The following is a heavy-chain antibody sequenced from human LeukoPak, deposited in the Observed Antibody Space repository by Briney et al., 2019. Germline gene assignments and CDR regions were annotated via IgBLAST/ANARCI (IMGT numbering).Heavy chain of an antibody. Sequence: SETLSLTCTVSGGSISSYYWSWIRQPPGKGLEWIGYIYYSGSTNYNPSLKSRVTISVDTSKNQFSLKLSSVTAADTAVYYCARDGPYDSDAFHFWGQGTVVAVSS. J-gene: IGHJ3*01. D-gene: IGHD3-22*01. V-gene: IGHV4-59*01. CDR1: GGSISSYY. CDR3: ARDGPYDSDAFHF. CDR2: IYYSGST.